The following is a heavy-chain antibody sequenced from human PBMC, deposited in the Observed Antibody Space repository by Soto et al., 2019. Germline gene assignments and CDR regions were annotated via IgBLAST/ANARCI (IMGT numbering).Heavy chain of an antibody. V-gene: IGHV1-18*01. J-gene: IGHJ6*02. D-gene: IGHD6-13*01. CDR3: ARVHSSSWTDRYGMDV. Sequence: ASVKVSCKASGYTFTSYGISWVRQAPGQGLEWMGWISAYNGNTNYAQKLQGRVTMTTDTSTSTAYMELRSLRSDDTAVYYCARVHSSSWTDRYGMDVWGQGTTVTVSS. CDR2: ISAYNGNT. CDR1: GYTFTSYG.